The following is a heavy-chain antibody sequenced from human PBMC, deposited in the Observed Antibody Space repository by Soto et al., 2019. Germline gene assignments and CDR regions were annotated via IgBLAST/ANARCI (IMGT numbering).Heavy chain of an antibody. Sequence: GGSLRLSCAAPGFTFSNAWMSWVRQAPGKGLEWVGRIKSKTDGGTTDYAAPVKGRFTISRDDSKNTLYLQMNSLKTEDTAVYYCTTDLGGYYYYYYYGMDVWGQGTTVTVSS. CDR2: IKSKTDGGTT. CDR1: GFTFSNAW. J-gene: IGHJ6*02. V-gene: IGHV3-15*01. CDR3: TTDLGGYYYYYYYGMDV. D-gene: IGHD3-16*01.